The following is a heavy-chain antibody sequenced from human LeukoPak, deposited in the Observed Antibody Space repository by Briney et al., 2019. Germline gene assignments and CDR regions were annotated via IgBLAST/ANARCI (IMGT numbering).Heavy chain of an antibody. V-gene: IGHV1-46*01. D-gene: IGHD1-26*01. CDR3: ARAGSSGDYQAGSFEY. Sequence: ASVKVSCKASGYTFASYYLHWVRQAPGQGLEWMGIFDPSGGGASYAQKFQGRVSMTRDMSTSTVYMELSSLRSEDTAIYYCARAGSSGDYQAGSFEYWGQGTLVTVSS. J-gene: IGHJ4*02. CDR1: GYTFASYY. CDR2: FDPSGGGA.